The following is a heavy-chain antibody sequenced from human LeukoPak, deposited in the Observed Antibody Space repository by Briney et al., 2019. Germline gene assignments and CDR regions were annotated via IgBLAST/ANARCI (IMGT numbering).Heavy chain of an antibody. CDR2: IYPGDSNT. J-gene: IGHJ6*02. CDR3: ARLGDCTSTSCSSPSYYYYYGMDV. Sequence: GESLKISCKGSGYSLTSYWIGWVRQMPGKGLEWMGIIYPGDSNTGYSPSFQGQVTISADKSISTAYLQWSSLKASDSAIYYCARLGDCTSTSCSSPSYYYYYGMDVWGQGTTVIVSS. D-gene: IGHD2-2*01. CDR1: GYSLTSYW. V-gene: IGHV5-51*01.